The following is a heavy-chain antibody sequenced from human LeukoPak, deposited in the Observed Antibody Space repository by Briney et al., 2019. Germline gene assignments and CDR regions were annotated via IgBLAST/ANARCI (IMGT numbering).Heavy chain of an antibody. Sequence: ASVKVSCTVSGYSFNDLSVHWARQAPGKGLQWMGGYDPEYGDTIYAQNFQGRLTMTEDTSTATAFMEVSSLRSEDTAVYYCTAVSLLRGYDVLTFYSYPNYFDFWGQGTLVTVSS. CDR2: YDPEYGDT. CDR3: TAVSLLRGYDVLTFYSYPNYFDF. CDR1: GYSFNDLS. J-gene: IGHJ4*02. D-gene: IGHD3-9*01. V-gene: IGHV1-24*01.